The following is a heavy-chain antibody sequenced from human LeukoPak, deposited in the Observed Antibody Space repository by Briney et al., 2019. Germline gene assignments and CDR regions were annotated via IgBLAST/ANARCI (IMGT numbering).Heavy chain of an antibody. J-gene: IGHJ6*04. V-gene: IGHV3-23*01. D-gene: IGHD7-27*01. CDR2: ISGSGGST. CDR1: GFTFSSYA. CDR3: AKGRGDFYYYYYGMDV. Sequence: GGSLRLSCAASGFTFSSYAMSWVRQAPGKGLEWVSAISGSGGSTYYADSVKGRFTISRDNSKNTLYLQMNSLRAEDTAVYYCAKGRGDFYYYYYGMDVWGKGTTVTVSS.